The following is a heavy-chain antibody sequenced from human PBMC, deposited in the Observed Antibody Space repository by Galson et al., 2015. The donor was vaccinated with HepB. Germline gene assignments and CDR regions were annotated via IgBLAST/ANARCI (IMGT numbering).Heavy chain of an antibody. J-gene: IGHJ4*02. CDR2: IYYSGST. V-gene: IGHV4-30-4*01. D-gene: IGHD4-17*01. CDR3: ARGLYGYGDYVALGY. CDR1: GGSISSGDYY. Sequence: TLSLTCTVSGGSISSGDYYWSWIRQPPGKGLEWIGYIYYSGSTYYNPSLKSRVTISVDTSKNQFSLKLSSVTAADTAVYYCARGLYGYGDYVALGYWGQGTLVTVSS.